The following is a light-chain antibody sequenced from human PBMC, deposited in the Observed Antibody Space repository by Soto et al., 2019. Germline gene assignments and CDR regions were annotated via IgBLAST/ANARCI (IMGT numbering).Light chain of an antibody. CDR1: QNVNNG. CDR3: QQYNSYWT. Sequence: DIQMTQSPSTLSASVGDRVTITCRASQNVNNGLAWYQQKPGKAPKLLIHKASNLESGVPSRFSGSGSGTVFSLTISSLHPDDFATYCCQQYNSYWTFGQGTKVEIK. CDR2: KAS. V-gene: IGKV1-5*03. J-gene: IGKJ1*01.